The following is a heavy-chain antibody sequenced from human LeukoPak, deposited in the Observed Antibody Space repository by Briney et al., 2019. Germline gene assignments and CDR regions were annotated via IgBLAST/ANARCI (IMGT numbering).Heavy chain of an antibody. Sequence: GSLRLSFAASSFPFNSYAMSWVRPAPGKGLEWVSAISGSGDNTYYADSVQGRFTISRDNSKNTLHLQMNSLRAEDTAVYYCAKGLDSRSPALDYWGQGTLVTVSS. CDR3: AKGLDSRSPALDY. CDR2: ISGSGDNT. V-gene: IGHV3-23*01. D-gene: IGHD6-6*01. CDR1: SFPFNSYA. J-gene: IGHJ4*02.